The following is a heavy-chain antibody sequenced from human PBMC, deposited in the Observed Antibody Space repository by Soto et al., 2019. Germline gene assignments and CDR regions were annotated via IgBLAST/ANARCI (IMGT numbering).Heavy chain of an antibody. Sequence: QITLNESGPTVVKPAETLTLTCTFSGFSLTTSGVGVGWIRQSPGKAPEGLALIYWDDDKRYSASLKSRLTTPQDTSKNQVVLTMASVDPADTATYYCAHRILRTVFGLVTTTAIYFDFWGQGTPVVVSS. CDR3: AHRILRTVFGLVTTTAIYFDF. J-gene: IGHJ4*02. CDR1: GFSLTTSGVG. V-gene: IGHV2-5*02. CDR2: IYWDDDK. D-gene: IGHD3-3*01.